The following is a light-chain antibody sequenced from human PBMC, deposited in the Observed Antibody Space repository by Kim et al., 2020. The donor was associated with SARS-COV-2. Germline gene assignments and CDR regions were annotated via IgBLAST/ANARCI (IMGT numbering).Light chain of an antibody. CDR1: PSVSSY. Sequence: EIVLTQSPATLSLSPGEGATLSCRASPSVSSYLAWYQQKPGQAPRLLIYDASNRATGIPARFSGSGSGTDFTLTISSLEPEDFAVYYCQQRSNWPATYTFGRGTKLEI. J-gene: IGKJ2*01. CDR2: DAS. V-gene: IGKV3-11*01. CDR3: QQRSNWPATYT.